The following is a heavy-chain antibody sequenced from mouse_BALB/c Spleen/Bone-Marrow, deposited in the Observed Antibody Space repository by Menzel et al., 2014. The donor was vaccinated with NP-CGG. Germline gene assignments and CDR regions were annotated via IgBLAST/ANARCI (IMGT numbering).Heavy chain of an antibody. CDR1: GYTFISYW. CDR2: INPSNGRT. V-gene: IGHV1S81*02. D-gene: IGHD1-1*01. CDR3: ARRTTTVVATDY. Sequence: QVQLKQSGAELVKPGASVKLSCKASGYTFISYWMHWVKQRPGQGLEWIGEINPSNGRTNYNEKFKSKATLTVDKSSSTAYMQLSSLTSEDSAVYYCARRTTTVVATDYWGQGTTLTVSS. J-gene: IGHJ2*01.